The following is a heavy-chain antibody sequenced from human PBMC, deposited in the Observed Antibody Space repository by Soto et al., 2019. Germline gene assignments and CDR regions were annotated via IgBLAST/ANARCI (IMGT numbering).Heavy chain of an antibody. J-gene: IGHJ4*02. CDR1: GFTFSSYA. CDR2: ISAGAVAT. CDR3: AKGRESSGSYRPFDY. D-gene: IGHD3-22*01. Sequence: GGSLRLSCAASGFTFSSYAISWGRQAPGKGLEWVSAISAGAVATNYADSVKGRFTISRDNSKNTLYLQMNSLRAEDTAVYYCAKGRESSGSYRPFDYWGQGALVTVSS. V-gene: IGHV3-23*01.